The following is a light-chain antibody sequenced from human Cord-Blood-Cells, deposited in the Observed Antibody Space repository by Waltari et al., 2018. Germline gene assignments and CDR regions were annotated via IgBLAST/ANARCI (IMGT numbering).Light chain of an antibody. CDR3: QQYDNLPLT. V-gene: IGKV1-33*01. Sequence: DIQMTQSPSSLSASVGDSVPITCQASQDISNYLNWYQQKPGKAPKLLIYDASNLEPGVPSRFSGSGSGTDFTFTISSLQPEDIATYYCQQYDNLPLTFGGGTKVEIK. J-gene: IGKJ4*01. CDR1: QDISNY. CDR2: DAS.